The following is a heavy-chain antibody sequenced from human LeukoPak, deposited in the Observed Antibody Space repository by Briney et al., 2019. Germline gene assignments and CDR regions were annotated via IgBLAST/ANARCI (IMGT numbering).Heavy chain of an antibody. Sequence: GGSLRLSCAASGFTFGSYSMNWVRQAPGKGLEWVSSISSSSSYIYYADSVKGRFTISRDNAKNSLYLQMNSLRAEDTAVYYCARAAPHSYCSSTSCYVDYWGQGTLVTVSS. J-gene: IGHJ4*02. CDR2: ISSSSSYI. D-gene: IGHD2-2*01. V-gene: IGHV3-21*01. CDR3: ARAAPHSYCSSTSCYVDY. CDR1: GFTFGSYS.